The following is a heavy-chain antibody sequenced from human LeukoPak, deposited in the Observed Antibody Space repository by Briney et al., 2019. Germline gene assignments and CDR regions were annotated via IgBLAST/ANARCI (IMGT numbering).Heavy chain of an antibody. Sequence: SGGSLRLSCAASGFSFSVCAMHWVRQAPGKGLEWVATISYDGNNKHYTDSVEGRFTISRDNSKNTLHLQMNTLRVEDTAMYYCVRGVTIYDSSGYFDYWGQGTLVTVSS. CDR2: ISYDGNNK. CDR1: GFSFSVCA. J-gene: IGHJ4*02. CDR3: VRGVTIYDSSGYFDY. V-gene: IGHV3-30-3*01. D-gene: IGHD3-22*01.